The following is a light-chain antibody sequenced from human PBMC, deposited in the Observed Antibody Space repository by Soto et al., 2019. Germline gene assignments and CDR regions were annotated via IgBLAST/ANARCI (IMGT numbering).Light chain of an antibody. CDR3: SSYTSSVYV. CDR2: DVS. J-gene: IGLJ1*01. CDR1: SSDVGGYNY. V-gene: IGLV2-14*01. Sequence: QSALTQPASVSGSPGQSITISCTGTSSDVGGYNYVSWYQQHPGKAPKLMIYDVSNRPSGVSNRFSGSKSGNTASLTISGLQDEDEADYYCSSYTSSVYVFGTGTKLTVL.